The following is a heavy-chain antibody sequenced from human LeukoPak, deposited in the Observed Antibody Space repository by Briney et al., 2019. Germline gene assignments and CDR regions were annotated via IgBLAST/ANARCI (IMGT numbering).Heavy chain of an antibody. CDR2: IWYDESHQ. D-gene: IGHD3-10*01. CDR3: ARPYDGSYYFDL. CDR1: GFTFSRYG. Sequence: GGSLRLSCAASGFTFSRYGMHWVRQAPGKGLEWVALIWYDESHQYYADSVKGRFTISRDNSKNTLRLQMDSLRAEDTAVYYCARPYDGSYYFDLWGQGTLVTVSS. J-gene: IGHJ4*02. V-gene: IGHV3-33*01.